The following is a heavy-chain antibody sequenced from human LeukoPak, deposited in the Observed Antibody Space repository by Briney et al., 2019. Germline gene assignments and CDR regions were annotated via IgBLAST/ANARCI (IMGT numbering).Heavy chain of an antibody. J-gene: IGHJ6*04. Sequence: PGGSLRLSCAASGFTFSSYEMNWVRQAPGKGLEWISNISASGTITHYADSVEGRFTISRDNAKNSLYLQMNSLRAEDTAVYYCAELGITMIGGVWGKGTTVTISS. CDR3: AELGITMIGGV. CDR2: ISASGTIT. D-gene: IGHD3-10*02. CDR1: GFTFSSYE. V-gene: IGHV3-48*03.